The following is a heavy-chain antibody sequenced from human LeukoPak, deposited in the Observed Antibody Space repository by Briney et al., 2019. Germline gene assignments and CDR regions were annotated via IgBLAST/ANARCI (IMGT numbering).Heavy chain of an antibody. V-gene: IGHV3-74*01. CDR1: GFTFSSYW. Sequence: GGSLRLCCAASGFTFSSYWMHWVRQAPGKGLVWVSRINSDGSSTSYADSVKGRFTISRDNAKNTLYLQMNSLRAEDTAVYYCARDILLWFGEYYGMDVWGQGTTVTVSS. D-gene: IGHD3-10*01. J-gene: IGHJ6*02. CDR3: ARDILLWFGEYYGMDV. CDR2: INSDGSST.